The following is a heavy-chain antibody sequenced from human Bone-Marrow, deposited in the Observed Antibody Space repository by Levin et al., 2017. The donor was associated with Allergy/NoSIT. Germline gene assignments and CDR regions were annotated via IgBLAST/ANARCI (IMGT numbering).Heavy chain of an antibody. CDR2: IRGSAEST. V-gene: IGHV3-23*01. CDR1: GFTLSSYS. D-gene: IGHD2-15*01. J-gene: IGHJ6*02. CDR3: AKDQGTYSSGPPDPYYCDNCGKDV. Sequence: GGSLRLSCAASGFTLSSYSMNWVRQAPGKGLEWVSGIRGSAESTNYADSVKGRFTISRDNSKNTLYLQMDSLRVDDTAVYYCAKDQGTYSSGPPDPYYCDNCGKDVWGQGTGVTVS.